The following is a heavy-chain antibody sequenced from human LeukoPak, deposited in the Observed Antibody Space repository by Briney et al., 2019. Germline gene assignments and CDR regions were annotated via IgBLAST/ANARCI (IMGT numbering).Heavy chain of an antibody. J-gene: IGHJ3*02. Sequence: PSETLSLTCTVSGGSISSYYWSWIRQPPGKGLEWIGYIYYSGSTNYNPSPKSRVTISVDTSKNQFSLKLSSVTAADTAVYYCYGRYYDSSGYYYVDAFDIWGQGTMVTVSS. V-gene: IGHV4-59*01. CDR1: GGSISSYY. CDR2: IYYSGST. D-gene: IGHD3-22*01. CDR3: YGRYYDSSGYYYVDAFDI.